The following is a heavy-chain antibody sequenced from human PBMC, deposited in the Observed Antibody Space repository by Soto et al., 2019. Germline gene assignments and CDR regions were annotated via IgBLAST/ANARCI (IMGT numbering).Heavy chain of an antibody. CDR1: GYTFTSYG. CDR2: ISAYNGNT. Sequence: GASVKVSCKASGYTFTSYGISWVRQAPGQGLEWMGWISAYNGNTNYAQKLQGRVTMTTDTSTSTAYMELRSLRSDDTAVYYCARLVKLRGPGLFDPWGQGSLVTVSS. D-gene: IGHD1-7*01. CDR3: ARLVKLRGPGLFDP. V-gene: IGHV1-18*01. J-gene: IGHJ5*02.